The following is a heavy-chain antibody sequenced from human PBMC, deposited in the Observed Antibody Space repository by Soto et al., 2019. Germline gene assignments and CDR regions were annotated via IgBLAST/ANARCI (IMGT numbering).Heavy chain of an antibody. V-gene: IGHV1-3*01. Sequence: ASVKVSCKASGYTFTSYAMHWVRQAPGQRLEWMGWINAGNGNTKYSQKFQGRVTITRDTSASTAYMELSSLRSEDTAVYYCARDGYYYGSGSSPDYYYMDVWGKGTTVTVSS. D-gene: IGHD3-10*01. CDR1: GYTFTSYA. J-gene: IGHJ6*03. CDR2: INAGNGNT. CDR3: ARDGYYYGSGSSPDYYYMDV.